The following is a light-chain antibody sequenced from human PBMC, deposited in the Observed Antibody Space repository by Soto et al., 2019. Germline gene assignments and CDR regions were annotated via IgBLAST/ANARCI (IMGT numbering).Light chain of an antibody. Sequence: DIQMTQSPSTLSASIGDRVAIICRASQNINSWLAWYQHKPGTAPKVLIYHASNLQSGVPSRFSGSGSGTEFTLTISSLQPDDFATYYCQQYNSYSFGQGTKVDIK. J-gene: IGKJ1*01. CDR2: HAS. CDR1: QNINSW. V-gene: IGKV1-5*02. CDR3: QQYNSYS.